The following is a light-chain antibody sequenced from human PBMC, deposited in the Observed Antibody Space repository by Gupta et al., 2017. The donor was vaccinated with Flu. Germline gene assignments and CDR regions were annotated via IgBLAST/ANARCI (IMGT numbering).Light chain of an antibody. J-gene: IGLJ2*01. CDR1: SSDVGGYNY. CDR3: SSYTSSSTLV. Sequence: QSALTQPASVSGSPGPSITISCTGTSSDVGGYNYVSWYQQHPGKAPKLIYEVSNRPSGVSNRFSGSKSGNTASLTISGLQAEDEADYYCSSYTSSSTLVFGGGTKLTVL. CDR2: EVS. V-gene: IGLV2-14*01.